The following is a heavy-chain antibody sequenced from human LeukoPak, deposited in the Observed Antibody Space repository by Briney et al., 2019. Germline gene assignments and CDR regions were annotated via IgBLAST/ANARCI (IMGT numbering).Heavy chain of an antibody. Sequence: ASVKVSCKASGYTFTSYGISWVRQAPGQGLEWMGWISAYNGNTNYAQKLQGRVTMTTDTSTNTVYMELRSLRSDDTAVYYCVRYYDTIGYFYWGQGTLVTVSS. CDR3: VRYYDTIGYFY. CDR1: GYTFTSYG. J-gene: IGHJ4*02. V-gene: IGHV1-18*01. D-gene: IGHD3-22*01. CDR2: ISAYNGNT.